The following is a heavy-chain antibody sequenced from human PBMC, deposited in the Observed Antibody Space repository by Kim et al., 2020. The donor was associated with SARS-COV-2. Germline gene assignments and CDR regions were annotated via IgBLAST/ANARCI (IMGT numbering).Heavy chain of an antibody. D-gene: IGHD3-9*01. J-gene: IGHJ5*02. CDR3: ARGVLRYFDWSTWDYNWFDP. V-gene: IGHV4-59*01. CDR1: GGSISSYY. CDR2: IYYSGST. Sequence: SETLSLTCTVSGGSISSYYWSWIRQPPGKGLEWIGYIYYSGSTNYNPSLKSRVTISVDTSKNQFSLKLSSVTAADTAVYYCARGVLRYFDWSTWDYNWFDPWGQGTLVTVSS.